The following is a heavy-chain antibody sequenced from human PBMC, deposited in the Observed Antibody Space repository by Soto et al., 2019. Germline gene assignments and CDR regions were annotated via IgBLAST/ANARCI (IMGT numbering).Heavy chain of an antibody. CDR3: ARALTYYSDTSGYYFDF. CDR2: MDPNRGHS. J-gene: IGHJ4*02. CDR1: GYNISSYD. Sequence: ASVKVSCKASGYNISSYDIIWVRQAAGQGLEWMGWMDPNRGHSGSVQNFRGRVTITRDPSAGTAYLELSSLRSEDTAVYSCARALTYYSDTSGYYFDFWSLGTLVTVSS. V-gene: IGHV1-8*01. D-gene: IGHD3-22*01.